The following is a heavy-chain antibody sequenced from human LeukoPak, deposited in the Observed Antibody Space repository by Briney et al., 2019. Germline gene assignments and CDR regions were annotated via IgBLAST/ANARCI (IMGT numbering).Heavy chain of an antibody. V-gene: IGHV1-8*02. CDR1: GYTFTSHG. CDR3: ARDVGYGSGSYYKENYYYGMDV. D-gene: IGHD3-10*01. CDR2: MNPNSGNT. Sequence: ASVKVSCKASGYTFTSHGINWVRQATGQGLEWMGWMNPNSGNTGYAQKFQGRVTMTRNTSISTAYMELSSLRSEDTAVYYCARDVGYGSGSYYKENYYYGMDVWGQGTTVTVSS. J-gene: IGHJ6*02.